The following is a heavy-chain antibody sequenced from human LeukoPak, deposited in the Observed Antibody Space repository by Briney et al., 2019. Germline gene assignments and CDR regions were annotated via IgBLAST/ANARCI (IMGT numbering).Heavy chain of an antibody. CDR2: IYRSGSI. D-gene: IGHD2-2*01. J-gene: IGHJ5*02. V-gene: IGHV4-4*02. CDR3: ARRLTQYDCFDP. Sequence: PSETLSLTCAVSGDSISNNYWWRWVRQFPGKGLEWIGEIYRSGSINYNPSLKSRVTISIDKSKNQFSLHLNSVTPEDTAVYYCARRLTQYDCFDPWGQGILVTVSS. CDR1: GDSISNNYW.